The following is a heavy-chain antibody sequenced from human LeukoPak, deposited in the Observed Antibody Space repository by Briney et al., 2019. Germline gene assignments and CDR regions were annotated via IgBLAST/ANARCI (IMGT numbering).Heavy chain of an antibody. V-gene: IGHV4-59*01. J-gene: IGHJ5*02. Sequence: SETLSLTCTVSGGSISTYYWSWVRQPPGKGLEWMGYIQNSVTSYTDNPSLQSRVTISVDTSKNQFSLRVTSVTAADTAVYYCVRSPQLDPWGQGTLVTVSS. CDR3: VRSPQLDP. CDR1: GGSISTYY. CDR2: IQNSVTSY.